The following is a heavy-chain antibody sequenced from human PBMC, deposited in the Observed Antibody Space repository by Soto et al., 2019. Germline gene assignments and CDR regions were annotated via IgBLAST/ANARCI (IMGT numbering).Heavy chain of an antibody. J-gene: IGHJ4*02. V-gene: IGHV1-18*01. Sequence: QVHLVQSGAEVKKPGASVKVSCKASGYTFTIYGITWVRQAPGQGLEWMGWISAHNGNIDYAQKLQGRVIVTRDTSTSTAYMELRSLRSDDTAVYYCARGRYGDYWGQGALVTVSS. CDR1: GYTFTIYG. CDR2: ISAHNGNI. D-gene: IGHD1-1*01. CDR3: ARGRYGDY.